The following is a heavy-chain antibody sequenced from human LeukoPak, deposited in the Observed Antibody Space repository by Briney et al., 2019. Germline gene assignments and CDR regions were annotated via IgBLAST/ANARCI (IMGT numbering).Heavy chain of an antibody. CDR1: GFTFSRDT. CDR2: ISSSGSTI. CDR3: AKIQLWPNWFDP. D-gene: IGHD5-18*01. J-gene: IGHJ5*02. Sequence: PGGSLRLSCAASGFTFSRDTMNWVRQAPGKGLEWVSSISSSGSTIYYADSVKGRFTISRDNAKNSLYLQMNSLRAEDTAIYYCAKIQLWPNWFDPWGQGTLVTVSS. V-gene: IGHV3-21*04.